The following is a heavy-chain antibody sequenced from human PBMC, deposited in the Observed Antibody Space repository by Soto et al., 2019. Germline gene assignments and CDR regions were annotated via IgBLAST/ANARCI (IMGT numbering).Heavy chain of an antibody. D-gene: IGHD6-19*01. CDR3: ARVSGIAVSEV. V-gene: IGHV1-3*01. CDR1: GYTFTSYA. J-gene: IGHJ4*02. Sequence: QVQLVQSGAEVKKPGASVKVSCKASGYTFTSYAMHWMRQAPGQRLEWMGWINAGNGNTKYSQKFQGRVTITRDTSASTAYMELSSLRSEGTAVYYCARVSGIAVSEVWGQGTLVTVSS. CDR2: INAGNGNT.